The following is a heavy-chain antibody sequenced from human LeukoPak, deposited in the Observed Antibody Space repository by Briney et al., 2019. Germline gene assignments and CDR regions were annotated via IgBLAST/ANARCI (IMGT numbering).Heavy chain of an antibody. V-gene: IGHV3-49*04. J-gene: IGHJ4*02. Sequence: GGSLRLSCTASGFTFGDYAMSWVRQAPGKGLEWVGFIRGKTYDGTTEYAASVKGRFSISRDDSKNTVYLEMNSLKTEDTAIYYCTAGLGRTNDDCWGQGTPVTVSS. CDR2: IRGKTYDGTT. CDR3: TAGLGRTNDDC. CDR1: GFTFGDYA. D-gene: IGHD2-8*01.